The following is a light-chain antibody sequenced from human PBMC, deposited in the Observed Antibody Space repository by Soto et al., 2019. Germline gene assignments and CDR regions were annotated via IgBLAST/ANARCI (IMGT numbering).Light chain of an antibody. CDR3: MQTLQTPLT. V-gene: IGKV2-28*01. Sequence: DIVMTQSPLSLPVTPGEPASISCRSSQSLLHSNGYSCLDWYLQRPGQSPQLLIYLGSNRASGVPDRFSGSGSGTDFTLKISRVEADDVGLYYCMQTLQTPLTFGGGTKMEIK. CDR2: LGS. CDR1: QSLLHSNGYSC. J-gene: IGKJ4*01.